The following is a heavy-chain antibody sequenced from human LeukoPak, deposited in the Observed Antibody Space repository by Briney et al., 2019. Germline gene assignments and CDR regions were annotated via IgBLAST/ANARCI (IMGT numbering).Heavy chain of an antibody. CDR2: IFYSGST. D-gene: IGHD1-26*01. CDR3: ARDDSGSPPGAFDI. CDR1: GGSISTSNYY. Sequence: SETLSLTCTVSGGSISTSNYYWGWIRQPPGKGLEWIGNIFYSGSTYYSPSLRSRVTISLDTSRNQFSLKLSSVTAADTAVYYCARDDSGSPPGAFDIWGQGTMVTVSS. V-gene: IGHV4-39*07. J-gene: IGHJ3*02.